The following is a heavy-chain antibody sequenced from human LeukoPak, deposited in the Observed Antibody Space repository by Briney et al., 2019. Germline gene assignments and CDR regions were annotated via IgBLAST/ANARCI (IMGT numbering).Heavy chain of an antibody. CDR1: GYTFISYQ. CDR3: AKRYSSSYDYYFDY. J-gene: IGHJ4*02. V-gene: IGHV1-46*01. CDR2: INPTGGST. Sequence: AASVKVSCKASGYTFISYQMHWVRQAPGQGLEWMGIINPTGGSTSHAQKFQGRVTMTRDTSTSTVYMELSSLRSEDTAVYYCAKRYSSSYDYYFDYWGQGTLVTVSS. D-gene: IGHD6-6*01.